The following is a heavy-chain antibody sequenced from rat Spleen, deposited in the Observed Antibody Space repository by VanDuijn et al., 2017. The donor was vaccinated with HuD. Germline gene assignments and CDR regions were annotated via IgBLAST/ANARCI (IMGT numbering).Heavy chain of an antibody. CDR1: FYSITSSYR. Sequence: EVQLQESGPGLVKPSQSLSLTCSVTFYSITSSYRWSWVRTFPGNKLEWMGYIDSAGSANYNPSLKSRISITRDTSKNQFFLQVNSVTTEDTATYYCGRDNNYKAYWGQGVMVTVSS. CDR3: GRDNNYKAY. CDR2: IDSAGSA. J-gene: IGHJ2*01. V-gene: IGHV3-3*01. D-gene: IGHD1-10*01.